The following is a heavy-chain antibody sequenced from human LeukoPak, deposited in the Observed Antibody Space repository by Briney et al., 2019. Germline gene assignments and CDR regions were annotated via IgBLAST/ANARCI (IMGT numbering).Heavy chain of an antibody. J-gene: IGHJ4*02. CDR1: GFTFSTYA. D-gene: IGHD6-6*01. CDR2: ISHDGSDK. V-gene: IGHV3-30*03. CDR3: ARDLKQLRYYFDY. Sequence: GGSLRLSCEASGFTFSTYAMHWVRQAPGKGLEWVALISHDGSDKNYADSVKGRFTISRDNSNSTLYLQMDSLRGDDAAVYYCARDLKQLRYYFDYWGQGTLVTVSS.